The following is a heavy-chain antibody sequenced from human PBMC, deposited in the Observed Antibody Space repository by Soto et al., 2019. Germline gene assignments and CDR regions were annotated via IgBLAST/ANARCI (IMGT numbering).Heavy chain of an antibody. CDR1: GYTFTGYY. Sequence: ASVKVSCKASGYTFTGYYMHWVRQAPGQGLEWMGWINPNSGGTNYAQKFQGWVTMTRDTSISTAYMELSRLRSDDTAVYYCARGVRHYYGSGSYYNRNYYYYYIDVWGKGTTVTVSS. CDR2: INPNSGGT. J-gene: IGHJ6*03. D-gene: IGHD3-10*01. V-gene: IGHV1-2*04. CDR3: ARGVRHYYGSGSYYNRNYYYYYIDV.